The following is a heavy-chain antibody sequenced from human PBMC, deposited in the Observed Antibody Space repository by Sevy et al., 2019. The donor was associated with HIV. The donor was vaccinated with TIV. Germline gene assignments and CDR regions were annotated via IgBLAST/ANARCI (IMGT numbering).Heavy chain of an antibody. CDR2: IWYDGTNS. D-gene: IGHD6-19*01. CDR3: AREDIRVAGIGYYFHS. CDR1: GFSISGYG. Sequence: GGSLRRSCAASGFSISGYGMHWVRQAPGKGLEWVAVIWYDGTNSEYADSVKGRFTISRDNSKNTLYLQMNSLRVEDTAVYYCAREDIRVAGIGYYFHSWGQGTLVTVSS. J-gene: IGHJ4*02. V-gene: IGHV3-33*01.